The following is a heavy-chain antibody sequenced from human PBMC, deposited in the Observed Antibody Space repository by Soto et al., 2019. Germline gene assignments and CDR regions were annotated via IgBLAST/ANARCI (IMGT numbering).Heavy chain of an antibody. CDR2: ISYDGSNK. D-gene: IGHD5-18*01. CDR3: AKDHCGFYTRHIQLCPNWFDP. J-gene: IGHJ5*02. CDR1: GFTFSSYG. Sequence: QVQLVESGGGVVQPGRSLRLSCAASGFTFSSYGMHWVRQAPGKGLEWVAVISYDGSNKYYADSVKGRFTISRDNSKNTLYLQMNSLRAEDTAVYYCAKDHCGFYTRHIQLCPNWFDPWGQGTLVTVSS. V-gene: IGHV3-30*18.